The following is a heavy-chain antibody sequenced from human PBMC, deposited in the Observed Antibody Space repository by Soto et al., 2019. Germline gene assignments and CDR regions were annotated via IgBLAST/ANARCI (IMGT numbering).Heavy chain of an antibody. Sequence: SVKVSCKASGGTFSSYTISWVRQAPGQGLEWMGRIIPILCIANYAQKFQGRVTITADKSTSTAYMELSSLRSEDTAVYYCARGEWELLEVNYYYYYMDVWGKGTTVTVSS. CDR3: ARGEWELLEVNYYYYYMDV. V-gene: IGHV1-69*02. CDR1: GGTFSSYT. CDR2: IIPILCIA. D-gene: IGHD1-26*01. J-gene: IGHJ6*03.